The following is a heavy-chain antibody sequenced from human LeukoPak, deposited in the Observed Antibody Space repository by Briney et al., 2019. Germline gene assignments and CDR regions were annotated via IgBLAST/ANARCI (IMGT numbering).Heavy chain of an antibody. D-gene: IGHD6-19*01. CDR3: ARGSTYSSGWYTGFDY. Sequence: GGSLRLSCAASGFTFSNYNMNWVRQAPGKVLEWVSSITSSGTYIFYADSVKGRFTISRDNAKNSLYLQMNSLGPEDTAVYYCARGSTYSSGWYTGFDYWGQGTLVTVSS. J-gene: IGHJ4*02. CDR2: ITSSGTYI. CDR1: GFTFSNYN. V-gene: IGHV3-21*01.